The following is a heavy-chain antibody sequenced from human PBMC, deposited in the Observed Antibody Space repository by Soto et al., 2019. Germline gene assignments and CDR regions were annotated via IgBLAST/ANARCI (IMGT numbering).Heavy chain of an antibody. D-gene: IGHD1-1*01. V-gene: IGHV3-11*01. CDR2: ISSSGRTI. CDR1: GFTLSDYY. J-gene: IGHJ6*03. CDR3: AKFDDDYYYMDV. Sequence: PGGSLRLSCAASGFTLSDYYMSWIRQAPGKGLEWISYISSSGRTIYYADSAKGRFTISRDNAKNSLYLQLNSLRAEDTAVYYCAKFDDDYYYMDVWGKGTTVTVSS.